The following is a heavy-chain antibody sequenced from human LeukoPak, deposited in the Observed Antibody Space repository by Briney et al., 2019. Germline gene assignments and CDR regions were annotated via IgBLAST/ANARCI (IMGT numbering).Heavy chain of an antibody. Sequence: GGSLRLSCAASGFTFSNAWMSWVRQAPGKGLEWVSAISGSGGSTYYADSVKGRFTISRDNSKNTLYLQMNSLRAEDTAVYYCAKEALTLRFRNWFDPWGQGTLVTVSS. J-gene: IGHJ5*02. CDR3: AKEALTLRFRNWFDP. D-gene: IGHD3-3*01. V-gene: IGHV3-23*01. CDR1: GFTFSNAW. CDR2: ISGSGGST.